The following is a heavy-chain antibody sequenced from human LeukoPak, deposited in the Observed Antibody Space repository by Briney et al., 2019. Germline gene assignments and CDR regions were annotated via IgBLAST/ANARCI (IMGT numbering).Heavy chain of an antibody. CDR1: GYSISSGYY. CDR2: IYHSGST. J-gene: IGHJ5*02. D-gene: IGHD6-13*01. V-gene: IGHV4-38-2*01. CDR3: ARQRPAAGNNWFDP. Sequence: SETLSLTCAVSGYSISSGYYWGGIRQPPVKGLEWIGSIYHSGSTYYNPSLKSRVTISVDTSKNQFSLKLSSVTAADTAVYYCARQRPAAGNNWFDPWGQGTLVTVSS.